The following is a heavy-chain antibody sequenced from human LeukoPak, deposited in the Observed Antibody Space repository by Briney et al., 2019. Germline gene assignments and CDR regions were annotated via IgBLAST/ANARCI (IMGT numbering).Heavy chain of an antibody. CDR2: INPSGGST. Sequence: ASVKVSCKGSGYNFTSYYIPWVRQAPGQGLEWMGKINPSGGSTSYAQKFQGRVTMTRDTSTSTVYMELSSLRSEDTAVYYCAINYYDSSGPYYGMDVWGQGTTVTVSS. D-gene: IGHD3-22*01. CDR1: GYNFTSYY. V-gene: IGHV1-46*01. J-gene: IGHJ6*02. CDR3: AINYYDSSGPYYGMDV.